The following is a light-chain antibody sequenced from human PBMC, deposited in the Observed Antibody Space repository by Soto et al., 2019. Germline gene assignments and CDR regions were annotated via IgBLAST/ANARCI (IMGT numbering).Light chain of an antibody. V-gene: IGKV1-39*01. CDR1: QSISTH. CDR3: QQSYTSWWT. CDR2: AAS. J-gene: IGKJ1*01. Sequence: DIQMTQSPSSLSASVGDRGSMTCRASQSISTHLSWYQQKPGKAPKLLIYAASSLQSWVPSRFTGSGSGTDFTLTISSLQPEDFATYYCQQSYTSWWTFGQGTKVDIK.